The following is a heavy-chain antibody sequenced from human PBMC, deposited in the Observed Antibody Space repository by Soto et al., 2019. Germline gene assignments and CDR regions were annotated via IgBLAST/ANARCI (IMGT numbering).Heavy chain of an antibody. CDR1: GGTFSSYA. CDR3: ARSQGGSSSLDIYYYYYYGMDV. J-gene: IGHJ6*02. Sequence: SVKVSCKAPGGTFSSYAISWVRQAPGQGLEWMGGIIPIFGTAKYAQKFQGRVTITADESTSTGYMELSSLRSEDTAVYYCARSQGGSSSLDIYYYYYYGMDVWGPGTTVNVSS. V-gene: IGHV1-69*13. D-gene: IGHD2-15*01. CDR2: IIPIFGTA.